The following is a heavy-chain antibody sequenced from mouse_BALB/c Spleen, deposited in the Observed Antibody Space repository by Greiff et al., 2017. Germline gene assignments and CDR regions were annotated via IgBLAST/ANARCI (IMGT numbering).Heavy chain of an antibody. CDR1: GFNIKDTY. J-gene: IGHJ4*01. D-gene: IGHD2-10*02. CDR2: IDPANGNT. V-gene: IGHV14-3*02. Sequence: VQLKESGAELVKPGASVKLSCTASGFNIKDTYMHWVKQRPEQGLEWIGRIDPANGNTKYDPKFQGKATITADTSSNTAYLQLSSLTSEDTAVYYCARSEYGRVSMDYWGQGTSVTVSS. CDR3: ARSEYGRVSMDY.